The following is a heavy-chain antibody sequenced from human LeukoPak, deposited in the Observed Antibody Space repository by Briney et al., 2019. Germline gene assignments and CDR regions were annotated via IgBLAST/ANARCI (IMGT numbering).Heavy chain of an antibody. Sequence: GGSLRLSCAASGFTFGDYYMNWIRQAPGKGLEWLSYISNSGTTIYYADSVRGRFTISRDNNKNSLYLQMHSLRAEDTAVYYCARGGGSGWSLDFWGPGTLVTVSS. J-gene: IGHJ4*02. V-gene: IGHV3-11*01. D-gene: IGHD6-19*01. CDR3: ARGGGSGWSLDF. CDR1: GFTFGDYY. CDR2: ISNSGTTI.